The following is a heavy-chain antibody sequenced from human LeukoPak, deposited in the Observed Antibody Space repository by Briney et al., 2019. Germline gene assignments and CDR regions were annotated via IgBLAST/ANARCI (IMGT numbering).Heavy chain of an antibody. CDR3: ARGGAMRSGSYGGYYFDY. CDR2: VIDSVRT. CDR1: GASISSHY. V-gene: IGHV4-59*11. J-gene: IGHJ4*02. Sequence: SETLSLTCTVSGASISSHYWSWLRQPPGKGLEWIGYVIDSVRTKDNPPLQSRLTLSADTSKNQFSLKLSSVTAADTAVYYCARGGAMRSGSYGGYYFDYWGQGTLVTVSS. D-gene: IGHD1-26*01.